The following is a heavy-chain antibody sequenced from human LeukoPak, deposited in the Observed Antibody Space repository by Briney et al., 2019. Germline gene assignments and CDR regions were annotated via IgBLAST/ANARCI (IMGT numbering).Heavy chain of an antibody. CDR1: GDSISSSSYY. Sequence: NASGTLSLTCTVSGDSISSSSYYWGWIRQPPGKGLEWIGSIYYSGSTYYNPSLKSRVTISVDTSKNQFSLKLSSVTAADTAVYYCARDITGSFDYWGQGNLVTVSS. CDR3: ARDITGSFDY. J-gene: IGHJ4*02. V-gene: IGHV4-39*07. D-gene: IGHD1-14*01. CDR2: IYYSGST.